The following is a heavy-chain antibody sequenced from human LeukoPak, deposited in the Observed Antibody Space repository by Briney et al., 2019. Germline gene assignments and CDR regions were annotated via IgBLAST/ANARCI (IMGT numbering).Heavy chain of an antibody. V-gene: IGHV3-23*01. Sequence: GGSLRHSCAASGFTFSNYAMSWVRQAPGKGLEWVSAISGSGLRTYYADSVKGRFTISRDISKNTLYLQMDSLRAEDTAVYYCAKDRVSMIVVVAFDIRGQGTMVTVSS. CDR1: GFTFSNYA. D-gene: IGHD3-22*01. CDR2: ISGSGLRT. J-gene: IGHJ3*02. CDR3: AKDRVSMIVVVAFDI.